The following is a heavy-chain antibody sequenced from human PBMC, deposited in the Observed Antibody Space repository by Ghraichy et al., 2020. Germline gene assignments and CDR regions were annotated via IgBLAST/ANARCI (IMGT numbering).Heavy chain of an antibody. CDR2: IYTSGST. J-gene: IGHJ4*02. CDR3: ARHGNLWSGYYVDY. CDR1: GGSISSYY. V-gene: IGHV4-4*09. D-gene: IGHD3-3*01. Sequence: SETLSLTCTVSGGSISSYYWSWIRQPPGKGLEWIGYIYTSGSTNYNPSLKSRVTISVDTSKNQFSLKLSSVTAADTAVYYCARHGNLWSGYYVDYWGQGTLVTVSS.